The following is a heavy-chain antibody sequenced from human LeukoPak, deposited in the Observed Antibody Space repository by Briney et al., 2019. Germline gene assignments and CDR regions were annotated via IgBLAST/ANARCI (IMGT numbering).Heavy chain of an antibody. Sequence: PSQTLSLTCAISGDSFSTNNAAWNWIRQSPSRGLEWLGRTYYRSKLYNDYAISVKSRITINPDTSRNQFSLQLNSVTPEDTAVYYCARGNWGGISWYQSPYYFYYYMDVWGKGTTVTISS. V-gene: IGHV6-1*01. CDR3: ARGNWGGISWYQSPYYFYYYMDV. J-gene: IGHJ6*03. CDR2: TYYRSKLYN. D-gene: IGHD6-13*01. CDR1: GDSFSTNNAA.